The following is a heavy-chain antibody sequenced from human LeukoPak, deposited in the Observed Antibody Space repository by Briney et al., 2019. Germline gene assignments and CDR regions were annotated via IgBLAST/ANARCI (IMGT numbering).Heavy chain of an antibody. V-gene: IGHV3-23*01. CDR3: AKDPNPLYDLWSGYK. CDR1: GFTLPGHT. CDR2: IGGRDDRT. Sequence: PGGSLRLSCAASGFTLPGHTVTWLRQAPGKGLEWVSIIGGRDDRTYYADFVKGRFTISRDNSKNILNLQMNNLRAEDTAVYYCAKDPNPLYDLWSGYKWGQGTLVTVSS. J-gene: IGHJ4*02. D-gene: IGHD3-3*01.